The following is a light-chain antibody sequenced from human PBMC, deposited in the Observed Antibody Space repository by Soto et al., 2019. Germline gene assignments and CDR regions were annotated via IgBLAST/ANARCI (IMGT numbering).Light chain of an antibody. CDR2: GNG. V-gene: IGLV1-40*01. Sequence: QSVLTQPPSVSGAPGQRVTISCTGSSSNIGAGHDVHWYRQLPGTAPKLLIYGNGNRPSGVPDRFSGSKSGTSASLAITGLQAEDEADYYCQSYDNSLSGSEVFGTGTKVTVL. J-gene: IGLJ1*01. CDR1: SSNIGAGHD. CDR3: QSYDNSLSGSEV.